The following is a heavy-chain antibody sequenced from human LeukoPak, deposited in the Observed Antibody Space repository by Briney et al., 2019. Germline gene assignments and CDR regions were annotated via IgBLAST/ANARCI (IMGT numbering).Heavy chain of an antibody. V-gene: IGHV3-21*01. Sequence: GGPLRLSCAASGFTFSSYRMNWVRQAPGKGLEWVSSISSSSSYIYYADSVKGRFTISRDNAKNSLYMQMNSLRAEGTAVYYCARPYEKAIRRLHYFDYWGQGTLVTVSS. CDR3: ARPYEKAIRRLHYFDY. CDR1: GFTFSSYR. CDR2: ISSSSSYI. J-gene: IGHJ4*02. D-gene: IGHD2-21*01.